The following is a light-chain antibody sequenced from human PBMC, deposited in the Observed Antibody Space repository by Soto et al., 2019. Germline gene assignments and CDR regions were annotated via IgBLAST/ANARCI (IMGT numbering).Light chain of an antibody. V-gene: IGLV2-14*01. Sequence: QSALTQPRSVSGSPGQSVTISCTGTSSDVGDYSYVSWYQQHPGKGPKLMIYEVSNRPSGVSNRFSGSKSGNTASLTISGLQAEDEADYYCSSYTSSSTLYVFGTGTKVTVL. CDR2: EVS. CDR1: SSDVGDYSY. J-gene: IGLJ1*01. CDR3: SSYTSSSTLYV.